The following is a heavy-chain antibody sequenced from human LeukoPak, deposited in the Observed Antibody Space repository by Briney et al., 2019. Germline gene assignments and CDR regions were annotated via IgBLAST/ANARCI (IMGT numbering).Heavy chain of an antibody. CDR2: IKQDGSEK. D-gene: IGHD6-13*01. CDR3: AREARRYSSSWYTGEGYFDY. Sequence: GGSLRLSCAASGFTFSSYWMSWVRQAPGKGLEWVANIKQDGSEKYYVDSVKGRFTISRDNAKNSLYLQMNSLRAEDTAVYYCAREARRYSSSWYTGEGYFDYWGQGTLVTVSS. J-gene: IGHJ4*02. CDR1: GFTFSSYW. V-gene: IGHV3-7*01.